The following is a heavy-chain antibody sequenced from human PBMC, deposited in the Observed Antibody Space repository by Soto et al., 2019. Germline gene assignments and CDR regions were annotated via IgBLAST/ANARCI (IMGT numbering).Heavy chain of an antibody. V-gene: IGHV4-59*01. CDR1: GGSISSYD. J-gene: IGHJ6*02. CDR2: IYYSGST. D-gene: IGHD5-18*01. CDR3: ARAVDTAMVYSYYYYYGMDV. Sequence: SETLSLTCTVSGGSISSYDWSWIRQPPGKGLEWIGYIYYSGSTNYNPSLKSRVSISVDTSKNQFSLKLSSVTAADTAVYYCARAVDTAMVYSYYYYYGMDVWGQGTTVTVSS.